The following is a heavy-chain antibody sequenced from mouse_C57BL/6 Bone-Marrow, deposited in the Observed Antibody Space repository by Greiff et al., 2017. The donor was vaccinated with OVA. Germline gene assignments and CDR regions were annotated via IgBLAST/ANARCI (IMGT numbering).Heavy chain of an antibody. D-gene: IGHD1-1*01. CDR3: ARELGTTVVATFDY. V-gene: IGHV1-63*01. CDR2: IYPGGGYT. Sequence: VQLQQSGAELVRPGTSVKMSCKASGYTFTNYWIGWAKQRPGHGLEWIGDIYPGGGYTNYNEKFKGKATLTADKSSSTAYMQFSSLTSEDSAVYFCARELGTTVVATFDYWGQGTTLTVSS. J-gene: IGHJ2*01. CDR1: GYTFTNYW.